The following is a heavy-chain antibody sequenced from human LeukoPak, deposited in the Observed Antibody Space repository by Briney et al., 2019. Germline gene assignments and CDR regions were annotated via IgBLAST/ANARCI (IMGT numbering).Heavy chain of an antibody. D-gene: IGHD3-16*01. CDR3: VRWGLGKGEAFDI. CDR2: ISTSSSYI. J-gene: IGHJ3*02. V-gene: IGHV3-21*01. Sequence: GGSLRLSCAASGFTFSSYSMNWVRQAPGKGLEWVSSISTSSSYINYADSVKGRFTISRDNARNTVYLQMNSLRAEETALYYCVRWGLGKGEAFDIWGQGTMVTVSS. CDR1: GFTFSSYS.